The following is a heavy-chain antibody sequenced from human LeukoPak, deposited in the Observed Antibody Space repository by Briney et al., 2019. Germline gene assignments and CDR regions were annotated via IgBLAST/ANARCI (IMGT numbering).Heavy chain of an antibody. CDR1: GFTFSSYA. V-gene: IGHV3-23*01. CDR2: ISGGGGTT. CDR3: AKEWELLFQHIDY. Sequence: GGSLRLSCAASGFTFSSYAMSWVRQAPGKRLEWVSAISGGGGTTYYADSVKGRFTISRDNSKNTLFLQMNSLRAEDTAVYYCAKEWELLFQHIDYWGQGTLVTVSS. D-gene: IGHD3-10*01. J-gene: IGHJ4*02.